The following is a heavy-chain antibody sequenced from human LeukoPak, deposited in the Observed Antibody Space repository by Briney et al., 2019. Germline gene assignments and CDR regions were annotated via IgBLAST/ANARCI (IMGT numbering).Heavy chain of an antibody. CDR3: ARVRIAAFDY. Sequence: SETLSLTCTVSGGSISSYYWSWIRQPPGKGLEWIGYIYYSGSPNYNPSLKSRVTISVDTSKNQFSLKLSSVTAADTAVYYCARVRIAAFDYWGQGTLVTVSS. CDR1: GGSISSYY. D-gene: IGHD6-13*01. V-gene: IGHV4-59*01. CDR2: IYYSGSP. J-gene: IGHJ4*02.